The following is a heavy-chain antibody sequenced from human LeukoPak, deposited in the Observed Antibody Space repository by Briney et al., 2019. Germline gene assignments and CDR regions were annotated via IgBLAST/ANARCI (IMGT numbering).Heavy chain of an antibody. CDR1: GFTFSSYA. V-gene: IGHV3-23*01. D-gene: IGHD5/OR15-5a*01. J-gene: IGHJ6*02. CDR2: ISGSGGST. Sequence: QAGGSLRLSCAASGFTFSSYAMSWVRQAPGKGLEWVSAISGSGGSTYYADSVKGRFTISRDNSKNTLYLQMNSLRAEDTAVYYCAKDLSSVPLPPYYYYGMDVWGQGTTVTVSS. CDR3: AKDLSSVPLPPYYYYGMDV.